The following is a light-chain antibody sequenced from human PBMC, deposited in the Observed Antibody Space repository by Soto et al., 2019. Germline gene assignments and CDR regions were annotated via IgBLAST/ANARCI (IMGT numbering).Light chain of an antibody. CDR3: QSADSSNTYPV. V-gene: IGLV3-25*03. CDR1: ALSKQY. J-gene: IGLJ2*01. Sequence: SYELTQPPSVSVSPGQTARITCSGDALSKQYAYWYQQKPGLAPLVLIYKDNERTSGIPERFSGSSSGTTVTLTISGVQAEDEADYYCQSADSSNTYPVFGGGTKVTVL. CDR2: KDN.